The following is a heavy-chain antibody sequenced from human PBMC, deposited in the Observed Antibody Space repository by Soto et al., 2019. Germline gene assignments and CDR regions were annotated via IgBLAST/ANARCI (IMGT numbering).Heavy chain of an antibody. Sequence: GSLRLSCAASGFTVSRNYMSWVRQAPGKGLEWVSVIYSGGSTYYADSVKGRFTISRDNSKNTLYLQMNSLRAEDTAVYYCARGTSSGYYDFDYWGQGTLVTVSS. CDR3: ARGTSSGYYDFDY. J-gene: IGHJ4*02. CDR2: IYSGGST. D-gene: IGHD3-22*01. CDR1: GFTVSRNY. V-gene: IGHV3-53*01.